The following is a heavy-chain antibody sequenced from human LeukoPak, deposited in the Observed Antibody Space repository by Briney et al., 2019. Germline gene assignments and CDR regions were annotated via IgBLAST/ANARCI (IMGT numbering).Heavy chain of an antibody. J-gene: IGHJ4*02. V-gene: IGHV3-33*01. CDR1: GFTFSSYG. CDR3: ARDGSSGWYWVDY. D-gene: IGHD6-19*01. CDR2: IWYDGSNK. Sequence: GGSLRLSCAASGFTFSSYGMHWVRQAPGKGLEWVAVIWYDGSNKYYADSVKGRFTISRDNSKNTLYLQMNSLRAEDTAVYYCARDGSSGWYWVDYWDQGTLVTVSS.